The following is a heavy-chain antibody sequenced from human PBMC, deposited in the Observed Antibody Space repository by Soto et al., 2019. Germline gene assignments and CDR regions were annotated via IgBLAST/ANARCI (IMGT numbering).Heavy chain of an antibody. J-gene: IGHJ4*02. CDR3: MRASGVAGTGEYF. Sequence: EVQLVESGGGLVQPGGSLKPSWPPPGFDFRPYWMHGFRQAPGKGLVWVSRVIGGGGTTKADSVEGRFPISRDNANNIVYLQMNSLTEEDTAMYYCMRASGVAGTGEYFWGQVTLVTVSS. CDR1: GFDFRPYW. D-gene: IGHD6-19*01. V-gene: IGHV3-74*02. CDR2: VIGGGGT.